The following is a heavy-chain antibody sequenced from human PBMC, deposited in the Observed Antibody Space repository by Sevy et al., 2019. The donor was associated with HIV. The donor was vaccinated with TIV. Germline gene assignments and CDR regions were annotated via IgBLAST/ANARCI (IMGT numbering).Heavy chain of an antibody. D-gene: IGHD2-15*01. CDR1: GVSISGGAYY. J-gene: IGHJ5*02. CDR2: ISYTGST. CDR3: ARRGDNNWFDP. Sequence: SETLSLTCTVSGVSISGGAYYWGWIRQPPAKGLEWIGSISYTGSTYYNPSLKSRVTISVDTSKNQFSLKLTSVTAADTAVYYCARRGDNNWFDPWGQGTLVTVSS. V-gene: IGHV4-39*01.